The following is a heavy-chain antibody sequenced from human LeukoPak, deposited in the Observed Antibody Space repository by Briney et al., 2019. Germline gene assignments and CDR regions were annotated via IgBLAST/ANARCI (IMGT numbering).Heavy chain of an antibody. CDR1: GGSISSSSYY. Sequence: SETLSLTCTVSGGSISSSSYYWGWIRQPPGKGLEWIGSIYYSGSTYYNPSLKSRVTISVDTSKNQFSLKLSSVTAADTAVYYCARIRYFDCFDYWGQGTLVTVSS. D-gene: IGHD3-9*01. J-gene: IGHJ4*02. CDR3: ARIRYFDCFDY. V-gene: IGHV4-39*01. CDR2: IYYSGST.